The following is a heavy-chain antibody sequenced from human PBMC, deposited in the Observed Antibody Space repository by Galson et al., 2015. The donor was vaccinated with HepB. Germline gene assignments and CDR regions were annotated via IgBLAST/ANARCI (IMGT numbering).Heavy chain of an antibody. D-gene: IGHD3-10*01. J-gene: IGHJ4*02. CDR1: GGTISNFT. Sequence: SVKVSCKASGGTISNFTINWVRQAPGQGLEWMGRVIPIADMATYAQKFQGRVTITADKSTNTAYMELTSLRSEDTAVYYCARAQNRGLAFDYWGQGSLVTVSS. V-gene: IGHV1-69*02. CDR3: ARAQNRGLAFDY. CDR2: VIPIADMA.